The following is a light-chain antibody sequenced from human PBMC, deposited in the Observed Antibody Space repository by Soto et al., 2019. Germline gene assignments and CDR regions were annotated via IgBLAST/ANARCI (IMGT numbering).Light chain of an antibody. V-gene: IGKV1-5*01. Sequence: DIQMTQSPSTLSASVGDRVTITCRASQSISSWLAWYQQKPGKAPKLLIYDASSLESGVPSRFSGSGSGTEFPLPISRLQPDEFATYYRQQYNSYPWTFGQGTKVEIK. CDR3: QQYNSYPWT. CDR1: QSISSW. J-gene: IGKJ1*01. CDR2: DAS.